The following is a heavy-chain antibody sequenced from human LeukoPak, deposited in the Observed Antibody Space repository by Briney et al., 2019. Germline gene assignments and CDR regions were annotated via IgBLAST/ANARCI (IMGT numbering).Heavy chain of an antibody. J-gene: IGHJ5*02. D-gene: IGHD3-10*01. CDR1: GFTFSSYA. CDR3: AKDRVSPGFNWFDP. Sequence: GGSLRLSCAASGFTFSSYAMSWVRQAPGKGLEWVSAISGRGDSTFYADSVKGRFTISRDNSKNTLFLQINSLRAEDTAVYYCAKDRVSPGFNWFDPWGQGTLVTASS. V-gene: IGHV3-23*01. CDR2: ISGRGDST.